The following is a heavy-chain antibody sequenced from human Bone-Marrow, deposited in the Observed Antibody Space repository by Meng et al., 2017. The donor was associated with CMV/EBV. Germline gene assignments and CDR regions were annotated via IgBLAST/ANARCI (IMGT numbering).Heavy chain of an antibody. J-gene: IGHJ4*02. CDR1: GGTFSSYT. V-gene: IGHV1-69*02. D-gene: IGHD2-2*02. Sequence: SVKVSCKASGGTFSSYTISWVRQAPGQGLEWMGRIIPILGIANYAQKFQGRVTITADKSTSTAYMELSSLRSDDTAVYYCARAGGYCSSTSCYTPDYWGQGTLVTVSS. CDR2: IIPILGIA. CDR3: ARAGGYCSSTSCYTPDY.